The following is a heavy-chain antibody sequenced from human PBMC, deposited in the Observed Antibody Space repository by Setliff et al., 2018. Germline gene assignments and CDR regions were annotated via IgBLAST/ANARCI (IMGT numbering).Heavy chain of an antibody. V-gene: IGHV4-34*01. Sequence: SETLSLTCAAYGGTFSDYYWTWIRQPPGKGLEWVGEINHRGSTTYNPSLKSRVTIPVGTSKDQFSLKVISMTAADTAVYYCARGRNIAARLLDSWGQGTLVTVSS. CDR2: INHRGST. D-gene: IGHD6-6*01. CDR3: ARGRNIAARLLDS. J-gene: IGHJ4*02. CDR1: GGTFSDYY.